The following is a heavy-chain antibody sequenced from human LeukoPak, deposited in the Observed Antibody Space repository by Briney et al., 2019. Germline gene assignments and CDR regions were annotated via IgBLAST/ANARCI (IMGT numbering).Heavy chain of an antibody. V-gene: IGHV4-59*08. D-gene: IGHD3-10*01. Sequence: SETLSLTRTVSGGTIRGYYWSWIRQPPEKGLEWIGYIYYSGSTNYNPSLKSRVTISVDTSKNQFSLKLSAVTAADTAVYYCARHEFDSGSLPYFDYWGQGILVTVSS. CDR3: ARHEFDSGSLPYFDY. CDR2: IYYSGST. J-gene: IGHJ4*02. CDR1: GGTIRGYY.